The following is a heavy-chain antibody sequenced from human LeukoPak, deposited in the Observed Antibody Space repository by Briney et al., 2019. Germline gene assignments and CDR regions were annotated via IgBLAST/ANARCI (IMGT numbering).Heavy chain of an antibody. CDR3: VREDTPATANY. V-gene: IGHV3-23*01. J-gene: IGHJ4*02. CDR1: GFNFANHA. D-gene: IGHD2-21*02. CDR2: ISGGGDIT. Sequence: GGSLRLSCAASGFNFANHAMSWVRQTPGKGLEWVSAISGGGDITYYADSVTGRFTISRDNSKDTLFLQVHSLRPGDTAVYYCVREDTPATANYWGQGTLVTISS.